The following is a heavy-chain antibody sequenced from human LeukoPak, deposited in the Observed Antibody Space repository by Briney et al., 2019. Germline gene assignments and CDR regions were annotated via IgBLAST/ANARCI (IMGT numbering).Heavy chain of an antibody. CDR2: INPDGGINPDNGGT. CDR1: GYTFTGYY. CDR3: ARDGGIYHDNSYTYFGPGDY. D-gene: IGHD3-16*01. V-gene: IGHV1-2*02. J-gene: IGHJ4*02. Sequence: ASVKVSCKASGYTFTGYYIHWVRQAPGQGLEWMGWINPDGGINPDNGGTNYAQRSQGRVTMTRDTSITTAYMELSGLRSDDTAVYYCARDGGIYHDNSYTYFGPGDYWGQGTLDTVPS.